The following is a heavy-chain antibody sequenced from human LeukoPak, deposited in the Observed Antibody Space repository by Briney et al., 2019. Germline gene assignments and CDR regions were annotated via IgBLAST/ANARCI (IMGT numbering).Heavy chain of an antibody. D-gene: IGHD2-15*01. J-gene: IGHJ4*02. CDR2: ISSNGGGT. CDR1: GFTFSSYA. Sequence: GRSLRLSCAASGFTFSSYAMHWVRQAPGKGLEYVSAISSNGGGTYYANSVKGRFTISRDNSKNTLYLQMGSLRAEDMAVYYCARYCNGGSYYSGYDYWGQGTLVTVSS. CDR3: ARYCNGGSYYSGYDY. V-gene: IGHV3-64*01.